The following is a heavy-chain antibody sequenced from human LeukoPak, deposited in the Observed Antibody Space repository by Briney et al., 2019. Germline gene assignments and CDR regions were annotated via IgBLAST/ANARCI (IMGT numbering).Heavy chain of an antibody. CDR2: IYTSGST. V-gene: IGHV4-61*02. J-gene: IGHJ6*03. D-gene: IGHD6-6*01. CDR3: ARETDIAARHVAFYYMDV. CDR1: GYSISSGYY. Sequence: SETLSLTCTVSGYSISSGYYWSWIRQPAGKGLEWIGRIYTSGSTNYNPSLKSRVTISVDTSKNQFSLKLSSVTAADTAVYYCARETDIAARHVAFYYMDVWGKGTTVTVSS.